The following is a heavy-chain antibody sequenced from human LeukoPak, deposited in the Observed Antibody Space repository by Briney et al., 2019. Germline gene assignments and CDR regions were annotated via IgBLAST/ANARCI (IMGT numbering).Heavy chain of an antibody. J-gene: IGHJ5*02. Sequence: ASVKVSCKASGYTFTSYYTHWVRQAPGQGLEWMGIINPSGGSTSYAQKFQGRVTMTRDTSTSTVYMELSSLRSEDTAVYYCARARSPTTWFDPWGQGTLVTVSS. CDR1: GYTFTSYY. V-gene: IGHV1-46*01. D-gene: IGHD1-1*01. CDR2: INPSGGST. CDR3: ARARSPTTWFDP.